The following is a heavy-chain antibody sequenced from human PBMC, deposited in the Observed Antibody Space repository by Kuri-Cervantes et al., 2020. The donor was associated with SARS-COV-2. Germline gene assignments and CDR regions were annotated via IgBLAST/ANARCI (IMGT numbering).Heavy chain of an antibody. CDR3: ARGGDYSNLGYYFDY. CDR2: INHSGST. V-gene: IGHV4-34*01. D-gene: IGHD4-11*01. Sequence: GSLRLSCAVYGGSFSGYYWSWIRQPPGKGLEWIGEINHSGSTNYNPSLKSRVAISVDTSKNQFSLKLSSVTAADTAVYYCARGGDYSNLGYYFDYWGQGTLVTVSS. CDR1: GGSFSGYY. J-gene: IGHJ4*02.